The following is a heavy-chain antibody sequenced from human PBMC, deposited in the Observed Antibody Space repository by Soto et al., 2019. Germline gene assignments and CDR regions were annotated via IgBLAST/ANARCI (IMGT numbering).Heavy chain of an antibody. CDR3: AKSSSGWYHWFDP. D-gene: IGHD6-19*01. Sequence: EVQLVESGGGLVQPGRSLRLSCAASGFTFDDYAMHWVRQAPGKGLEWVSGISWNSGSIGYADSVKGRFTISRDNAKNSLYLQKNSLRAEDTALYYCAKSSSGWYHWFDPWGQGTLVTVSS. V-gene: IGHV3-9*01. CDR2: ISWNSGSI. CDR1: GFTFDDYA. J-gene: IGHJ5*02.